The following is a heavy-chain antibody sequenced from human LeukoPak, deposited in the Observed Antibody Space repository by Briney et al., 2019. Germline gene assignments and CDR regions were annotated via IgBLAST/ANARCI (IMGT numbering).Heavy chain of an antibody. CDR1: GGSISSGGYY. CDR2: IYHSGST. V-gene: IGHV4-30-2*01. CDR3: ARDPGGYNWFDP. D-gene: IGHD3-10*01. J-gene: IGHJ5*02. Sequence: PSETLSLTCTVSGGSISSGGYYWSWIRQPPGKGLEWIGYIYHSGSTYYNPSLKSRVTISVDRSKNQFSLKLSSVTAADTAVYYCARDPGGYNWFDPWGQGTLVTVSS.